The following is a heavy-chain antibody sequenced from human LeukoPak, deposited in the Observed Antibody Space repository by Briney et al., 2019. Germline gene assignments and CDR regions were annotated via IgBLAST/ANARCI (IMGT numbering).Heavy chain of an antibody. Sequence: SETLSLTCTVSGGSISPYFWSWIRQSPGKGLEWIGYMSNSGSTNYHPSLKSRVTISVDTSKNQFSLKLSSVTAADTAVYYCARESSYSGWFDYWGQGTPVTVSS. V-gene: IGHV4-59*01. CDR2: MSNSGST. D-gene: IGHD6-19*01. CDR3: ARESSYSGWFDY. J-gene: IGHJ4*02. CDR1: GGSISPYF.